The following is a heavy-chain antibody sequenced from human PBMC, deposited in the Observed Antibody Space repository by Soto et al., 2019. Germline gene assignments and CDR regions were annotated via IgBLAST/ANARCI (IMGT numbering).Heavy chain of an antibody. D-gene: IGHD6-19*01. J-gene: IGHJ3*02. CDR3: ARDTLLAVAYAFDI. CDR1: GFTFSSYS. V-gene: IGHV3-48*01. Sequence: GGSLRLSCAASGFTFSSYSMNWVRQAPGKGLEWVSYISSSSSTIYYADSVKGRFTISRDNAKNSLYLQMNSLRAEDTAVYYCARDTLLAVAYAFDIWGQGTMVTVSS. CDR2: ISSSSSTI.